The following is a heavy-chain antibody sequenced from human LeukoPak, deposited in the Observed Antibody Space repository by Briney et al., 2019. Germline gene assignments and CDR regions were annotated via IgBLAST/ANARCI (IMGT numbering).Heavy chain of an antibody. CDR2: IYYSGST. Sequence: PSETLSLTCTVSGGSISSSSYYWGWIRQPPGKGLEWIGSIYYSGSTYYNPSLKSRVTISVDTSKNQFSLKLSSVTAADTAVYYCARHEWELLHWFDPWGQGTLVTVSS. CDR1: GGSISSSSYY. D-gene: IGHD1-26*01. V-gene: IGHV4-39*01. CDR3: ARHEWELLHWFDP. J-gene: IGHJ5*02.